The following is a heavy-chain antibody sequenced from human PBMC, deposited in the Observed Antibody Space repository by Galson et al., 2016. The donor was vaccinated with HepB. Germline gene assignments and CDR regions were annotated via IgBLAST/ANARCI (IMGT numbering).Heavy chain of an antibody. Sequence: TLSLTCSVSGGSISSGGYYWSWIRQHPGKGLEWIGYIYYSGSTYYNPSLKSRVTISVDTSKNQFSLKLSSVTAADTAVYYCARDEGAGEHFDYWGQGTLVTVSS. CDR2: IYYSGST. CDR1: GGSISSGGYY. V-gene: IGHV4-31*03. D-gene: IGHD7-27*01. J-gene: IGHJ4*02. CDR3: ARDEGAGEHFDY.